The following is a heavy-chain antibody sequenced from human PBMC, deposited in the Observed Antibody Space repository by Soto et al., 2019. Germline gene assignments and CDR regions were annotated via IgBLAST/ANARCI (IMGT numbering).Heavy chain of an antibody. J-gene: IGHJ6*02. CDR2: IIPIFGTA. CDR3: ARSQGGSSSLDIYYYYYYGMDV. Sequence: QVQLVQSGAEVKKPGSSVKVSCKAPGGTFSSYAISWVRQAPGQGLEWMGGIIPIFGTAKYARKFQGRVTITEDESTSKGYMELSRLRSEDTAVYYCARSQGGSSSLDIYYYYYYGMDVWGQGTTVTVSS. D-gene: IGHD2-15*01. CDR1: GGTFSSYA. V-gene: IGHV1-69*01.